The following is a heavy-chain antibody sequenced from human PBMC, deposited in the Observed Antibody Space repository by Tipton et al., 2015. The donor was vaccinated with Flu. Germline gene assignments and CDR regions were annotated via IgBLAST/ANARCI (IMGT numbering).Heavy chain of an antibody. D-gene: IGHD5-24*01. Sequence: QVQLVQSGAEVKKPGSSVKVSCMASGATFSSHGINWVRQAPGQGLEWMGGIIPIHKTTNYAEKFQDRITISADELTGTAFMELSRLTSEDAAIYYCAIAREGYNLGHPFDRWGQGTLVTVSS. J-gene: IGHJ5*02. CDR2: IIPIHKTT. CDR3: AIAREGYNLGHPFDR. CDR1: GATFSSHG. V-gene: IGHV1-69*01.